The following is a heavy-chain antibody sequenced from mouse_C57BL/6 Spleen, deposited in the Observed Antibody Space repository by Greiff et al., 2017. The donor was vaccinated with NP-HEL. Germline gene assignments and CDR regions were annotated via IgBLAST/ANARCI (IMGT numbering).Heavy chain of an antibody. Sequence: VMLVESGPELVKPGASVKISCKASGYAFSSSWMNWVKQRPGKGLEWIGRIYPGDGDTNYNGKFKGKATLTADKSSSTAYMQLSSLTSEDSAVYFCARIYYDYYYFDYWGQGTTLTVSS. V-gene: IGHV1-82*01. CDR2: IYPGDGDT. CDR1: GYAFSSSW. J-gene: IGHJ2*01. D-gene: IGHD2-4*01. CDR3: ARIYYDYYYFDY.